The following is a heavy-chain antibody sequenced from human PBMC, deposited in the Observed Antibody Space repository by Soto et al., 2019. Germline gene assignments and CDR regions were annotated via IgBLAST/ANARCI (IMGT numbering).Heavy chain of an antibody. Sequence: SVKVSCKASGGTFSSYAISWVRQAPGQGLEWMGGIIPIFGTANYAQKFQGRVTITADESTSTAYMELSSLRSEDTAVYYCARAGRGSSFLDYYGMDVWGQGTTVTVSS. CDR3: ARAGRGSSFLDYYGMDV. V-gene: IGHV1-69*13. CDR1: GGTFSSYA. CDR2: IIPIFGTA. D-gene: IGHD6-6*01. J-gene: IGHJ6*02.